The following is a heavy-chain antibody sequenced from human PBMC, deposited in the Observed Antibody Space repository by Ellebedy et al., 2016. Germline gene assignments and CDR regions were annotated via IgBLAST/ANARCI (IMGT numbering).Heavy chain of an antibody. CDR3: ARHVWELPLPYNWFDP. CDR1: GYSFTSYW. J-gene: IGHJ5*02. Sequence: GESLKISXKGSGYSFTSYWISWVRQMPGKGLEWMGRIDPSDSYTNYSPSFQGHVTISADKSISTAYLQWSSLKASDTAMYYCARHVWELPLPYNWFDPWGQGTLVTVSS. D-gene: IGHD1-26*01. V-gene: IGHV5-10-1*01. CDR2: IDPSDSYT.